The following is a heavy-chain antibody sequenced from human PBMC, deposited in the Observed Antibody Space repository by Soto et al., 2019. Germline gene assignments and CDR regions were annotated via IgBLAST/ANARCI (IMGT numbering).Heavy chain of an antibody. V-gene: IGHV3-23*01. CDR3: AKNEYYGSGSYYFDY. CDR1: GFTFNRYA. Sequence: EVQLLESGGGLVQPGGSLRLSCAASGFTFNRYAMSWVRQAPGKGLEWVSSISGSGGSTYHADSVKGRFTISRDNSKNTLYLQMNSLRAEDTAVYYCAKNEYYGSGSYYFDYWGQGTLVTVSS. D-gene: IGHD3-10*01. J-gene: IGHJ4*02. CDR2: ISGSGGST.